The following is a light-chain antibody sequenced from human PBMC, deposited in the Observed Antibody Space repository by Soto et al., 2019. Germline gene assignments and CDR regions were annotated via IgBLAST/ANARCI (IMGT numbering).Light chain of an antibody. Sequence: QSVPTQPASVSGSPGQSATTSCTGPRSDIGDSNFISWYQHSPGKAPRLPIYEVNNRPSAVSKRFSGPKAGNTASLTISGLLDDDEADYFCASFRSGTILVFGSGTKVTVL. CDR1: RSDIGDSNF. V-gene: IGLV2-14*01. CDR3: ASFRSGTILV. J-gene: IGLJ1*01. CDR2: EVN.